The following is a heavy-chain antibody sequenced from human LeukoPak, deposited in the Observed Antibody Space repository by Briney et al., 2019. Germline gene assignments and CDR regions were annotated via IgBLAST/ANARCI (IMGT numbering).Heavy chain of an antibody. D-gene: IGHD5-18*01. Sequence: RRASVKVSCKVSGKTLSDLSIHWLRQPPGKGLEWLGGSDPEDGERIYAQMFQGRVTMTEDTSIDTAYMELSSLRSEDTAVYYCVTGFTTMAVDYFDYWGQGTLVTVSP. CDR1: GKTLSDLS. V-gene: IGHV1-24*01. CDR2: SDPEDGER. J-gene: IGHJ4*02. CDR3: VTGFTTMAVDYFDY.